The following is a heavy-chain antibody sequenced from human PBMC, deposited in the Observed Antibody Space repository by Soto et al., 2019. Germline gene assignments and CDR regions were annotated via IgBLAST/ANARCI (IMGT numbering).Heavy chain of an antibody. CDR3: ARSTYNWNHEEEHGCFDP. D-gene: IGHD1-20*01. CDR1: GGTFSSYA. CDR2: IIPIFGTA. J-gene: IGHJ5*02. V-gene: IGHV1-69*12. Sequence: QVQLVQSGAEVKKPGSSVKVSCKASGGTFSSYAISWVRQAPGQGLEWMGGIIPIFGTANYAQKFQGRVPILADEATSKGYIGVSSLRSEDTAGNYCARSTYNWNHEEEHGCFDPWGQGTPVTVAS.